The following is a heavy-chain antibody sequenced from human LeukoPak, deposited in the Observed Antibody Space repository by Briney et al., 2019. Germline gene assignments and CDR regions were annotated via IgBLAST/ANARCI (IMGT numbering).Heavy chain of an antibody. CDR2: IKSKTAGGTT. CDR3: TTRNGY. D-gene: IGHD2-8*01. J-gene: IGHJ4*02. CDR1: GFTFSNAW. Sequence: GGVLRLSCVASGFTFSNAWMNWVRQAPGKGLEWVGRIKSKTAGGTTDYAAPVKGRFTISRDDSKTTLYLQMNSLKTEDTAVYYCTTRNGYWGQGTLVTVSS. V-gene: IGHV3-15*01.